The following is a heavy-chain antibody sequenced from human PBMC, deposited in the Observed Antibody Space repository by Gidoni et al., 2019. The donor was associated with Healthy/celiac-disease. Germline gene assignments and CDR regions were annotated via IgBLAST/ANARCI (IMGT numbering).Heavy chain of an antibody. J-gene: IGHJ6*02. CDR1: VGSISSSTYY. D-gene: IGHD6-13*01. CDR2: IYYSGST. V-gene: IGHV4-39*07. CDR3: ARVKIAAAGWASTNMDV. Sequence: QLQLQESDPGLVKPSETLSLTCTVSVGSISSSTYYWGWIRKPPGKGMEWIGSIYYSGSTYDNPSLKSRVTISVDTSKNQFSLKLSSVTAADTAVYYCARVKIAAAGWASTNMDVWGQGTTVTVSS.